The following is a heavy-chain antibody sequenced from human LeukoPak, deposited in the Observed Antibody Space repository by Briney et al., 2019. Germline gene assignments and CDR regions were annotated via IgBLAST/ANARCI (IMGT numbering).Heavy chain of an antibody. CDR2: IYTSAST. CDR1: GASISSGSYY. J-gene: IGHJ4*02. V-gene: IGHV4-61*02. CDR3: ARGGGYDDYFDY. Sequence: PSETLSLTCTVSGASISSGSYYWSWIRQPAGKGLEWIGRIYTSASTNYNPSLKSRVTISVDTAKNQFSLKLSSVTAADTAVYYCARGGGYDDYFDYWGQGTLVTVSS. D-gene: IGHD5-12*01.